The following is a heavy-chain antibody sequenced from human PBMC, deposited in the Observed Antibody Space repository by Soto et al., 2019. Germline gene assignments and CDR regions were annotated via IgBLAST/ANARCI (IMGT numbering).Heavy chain of an antibody. CDR2: IYYSGST. D-gene: IGHD2-2*01. J-gene: IGHJ6*02. Sequence: SETLCITCIFSVGSIIIYYWIWIRQPPGKGLEWIGYIYYSGSTNYNPSRKSRVTISVDTSKNQFSLKLSSVTAADTAVYHCARDCGTSPISCYYYGMDVWGQGTTVTV. CDR3: ARDCGTSPISCYYYGMDV. CDR1: VGSIIIYY. V-gene: IGHV4-59*01.